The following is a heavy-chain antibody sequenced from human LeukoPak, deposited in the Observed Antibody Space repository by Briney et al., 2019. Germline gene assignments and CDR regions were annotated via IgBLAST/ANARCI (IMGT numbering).Heavy chain of an antibody. D-gene: IGHD2-15*01. CDR1: GFTFSNHW. V-gene: IGHV3-7*03. Sequence: PGGSLRLSCAASGFTFSNHWMSWVRQAPGKGLEWVANIRQDGAEKYYLDSVKGRFTISRDNAKNSVYLEMNSLRAEDTAVYYCARYCSGGSCYSAYYYYYGMDVWGQGTTVTVSS. J-gene: IGHJ6*02. CDR3: ARYCSGGSCYSAYYYYYGMDV. CDR2: IRQDGAEK.